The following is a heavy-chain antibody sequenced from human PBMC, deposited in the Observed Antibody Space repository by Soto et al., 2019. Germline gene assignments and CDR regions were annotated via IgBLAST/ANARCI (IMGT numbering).Heavy chain of an antibody. V-gene: IGHV3-23*01. J-gene: IGHJ6*02. Sequence: GGSLRLSCAASGFTFSSYAMSWVRQAPGKGLEWVSAISGSGGSTYYADSVKGRFTISRDNSKNTLYLQMNSLRAEDTAVYYCAKDLQQLVPGGYYYYYGMDVWGQGTTVTVSS. D-gene: IGHD6-13*01. CDR3: AKDLQQLVPGGYYYYYGMDV. CDR1: GFTFSSYA. CDR2: ISGSGGST.